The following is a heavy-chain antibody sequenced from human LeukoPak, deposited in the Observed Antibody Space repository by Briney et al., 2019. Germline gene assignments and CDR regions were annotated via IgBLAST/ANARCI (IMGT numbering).Heavy chain of an antibody. CDR1: GYTFTNYA. V-gene: IGHV7-4-1*02. D-gene: IGHD3-16*02. J-gene: IGHJ4*02. Sequence: ASVTVSCKASGYTFTNYAMNWVRQAPGQGLEWMGWIHPSTGNPTYAQGFTGRFVFSLDTSVSTTYLQINSLKAEDTAVYYCARAFQSLGGLSLPNYWGQGTLVTVSS. CDR2: IHPSTGNP. CDR3: ARAFQSLGGLSLPNY.